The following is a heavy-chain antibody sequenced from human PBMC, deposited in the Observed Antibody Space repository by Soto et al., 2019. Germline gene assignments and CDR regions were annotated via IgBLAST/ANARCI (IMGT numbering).Heavy chain of an antibody. V-gene: IGHV3-74*01. CDR1: GFTFSSYW. CDR3: ARIDLGIAAAGPDY. J-gene: IGHJ4*02. D-gene: IGHD6-13*01. Sequence: GGSLRLSCAASGFTFSSYWMHWVRQAPGKGLVWVSRINSDGSSTSYADSVKGRFTISRDNVKNTLYLQMNSLRAEDTAVYYCARIDLGIAAAGPDYWGQGTLVTVSS. CDR2: INSDGSST.